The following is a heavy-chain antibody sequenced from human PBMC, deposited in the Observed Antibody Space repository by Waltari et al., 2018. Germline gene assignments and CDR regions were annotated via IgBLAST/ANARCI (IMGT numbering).Heavy chain of an antibody. V-gene: IGHV3-30*09. D-gene: IGHD3-22*01. Sequence: QVQLVESGGGVVQPGRSLRLSCAASEFTFSSYAMHWVRQAPGKGLEWVAVISYNERNRYYVDSVKGRFAISRDNSKKMLYLQMNSLRPEDTAVYYCARDYCDRTNCHGMDVWGQGTTVTVSS. CDR3: ARDYCDRTNCHGMDV. CDR1: EFTFSSYA. J-gene: IGHJ6*02. CDR2: ISYNERNR.